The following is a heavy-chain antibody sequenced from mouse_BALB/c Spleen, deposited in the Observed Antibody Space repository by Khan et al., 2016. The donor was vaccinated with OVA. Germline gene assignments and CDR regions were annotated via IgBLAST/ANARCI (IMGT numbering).Heavy chain of an antibody. V-gene: IGHV5-6-3*01. CDR1: GFTFSSYG. CDR2: INSNGGST. D-gene: IGHD1-1*01. Sequence: EGQLVESGGGLVQPGGSLKLSCAASGFTFSSYGMSWVRQTPDKRLELVATINSNGGSTYYPDSVKGRFTISRDNAKNTLYLQMSSRKSEDTAMYYCASYYGSSYWYFDVWGAGTTVTVSS. CDR3: ASYYGSSYWYFDV. J-gene: IGHJ1*01.